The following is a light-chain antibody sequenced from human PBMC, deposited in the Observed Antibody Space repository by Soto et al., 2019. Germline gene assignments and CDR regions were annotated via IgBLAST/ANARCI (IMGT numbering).Light chain of an antibody. CDR3: QQYNNWHWT. Sequence: EIVMTQSPATLSVSPGERATLSCRASQSVSSNLAWYQQKPGQAPRLLIYGASTRATGIPARFSGSGSGTEFNLTNSSLQSEDFAVYYCQQYNNWHWTFGQGTKVEIK. V-gene: IGKV3-15*01. CDR1: QSVSSN. J-gene: IGKJ1*01. CDR2: GAS.